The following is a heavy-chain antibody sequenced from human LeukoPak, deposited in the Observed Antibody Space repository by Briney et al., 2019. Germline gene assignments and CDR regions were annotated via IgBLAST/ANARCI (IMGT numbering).Heavy chain of an antibody. D-gene: IGHD3-22*01. CDR3: AILPSSGYYYSHDAFDI. CDR2: ISAYNGNT. Sequence: ASVKVSCKASGYTLTSYGISWVRQAPGQGLEWMGWISAYNGNTNYAQKLQGRVTMTTDTSTSTAYMELRSLRSDDTAVYYCAILPSSGYYYSHDAFDIWGQGTMVTVSS. V-gene: IGHV1-18*01. J-gene: IGHJ3*02. CDR1: GYTLTSYG.